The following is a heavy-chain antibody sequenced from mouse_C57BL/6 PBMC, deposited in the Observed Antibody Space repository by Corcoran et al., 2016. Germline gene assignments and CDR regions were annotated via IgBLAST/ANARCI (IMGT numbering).Heavy chain of an antibody. V-gene: IGHV1-26*01. CDR1: GYTFTDYY. CDR3: ARDRSGYPFAY. Sequence: EVQLQQSGPELVKPGASVKISCKASGYTFTDYYMNWVKQSHGKSLEWIGDINPNNGGTSYNQKFKGKPTLTVDKSSSTAYMELRSLTSEDSAVYYCARDRSGYPFAYWGQGTLVTVSA. D-gene: IGHD3-2*02. J-gene: IGHJ3*01. CDR2: INPNNGGT.